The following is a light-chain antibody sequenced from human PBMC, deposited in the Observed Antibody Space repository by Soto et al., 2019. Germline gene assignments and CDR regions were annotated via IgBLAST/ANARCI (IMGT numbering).Light chain of an antibody. J-gene: IGKJ1*01. V-gene: IGKV1-5*03. CDR2: KAS. CDR1: ESISVW. CDR3: QQYSSYRT. Sequence: DIQMTQSPSTLSASVGDRVTITCRASESISVWLAWYQQKPRKAPKLLIYKASNLDSGVPSRFGGSGSGTEFTLTISSLQPDDFATYYCQQYSSYRTFGQGTKVEIK.